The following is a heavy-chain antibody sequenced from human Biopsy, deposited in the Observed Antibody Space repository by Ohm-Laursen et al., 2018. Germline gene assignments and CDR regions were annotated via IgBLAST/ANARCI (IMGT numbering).Heavy chain of an antibody. D-gene: IGHD2-2*01. Sequence: SLRLSCAASGFTFSSYVMSWVRQAPGKGLEWVSRFNSDGTDTTYADSVKGRFTVSKENGKNSLYLHMNSLRAEDTAVYYCATEVVPAGIGGHWLDPWGQGTLVTVSS. CDR1: GFTFSSYV. CDR3: ATEVVPAGIGGHWLDP. V-gene: IGHV3-23*03. J-gene: IGHJ5*02. CDR2: FNSDGTDT.